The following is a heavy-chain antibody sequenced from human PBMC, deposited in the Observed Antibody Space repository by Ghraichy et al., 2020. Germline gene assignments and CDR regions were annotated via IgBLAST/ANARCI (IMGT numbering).Heavy chain of an antibody. CDR2: IKKDGSEK. V-gene: IGHV3-7*01. CDR3: ARDLGGGWYFDY. D-gene: IGHD6-19*01. J-gene: IGHJ4*02. CDR1: GFIFSGYW. Sequence: LSLTCAASGFIFSGYWMSWVRQAPGKGLEWVANIKKDGSEKYYVDSVKGRFTISRDNAKNSLYLQMNSLRAEDTAVYYCARDLGGGWYFDYWGQGVLVTVSS.